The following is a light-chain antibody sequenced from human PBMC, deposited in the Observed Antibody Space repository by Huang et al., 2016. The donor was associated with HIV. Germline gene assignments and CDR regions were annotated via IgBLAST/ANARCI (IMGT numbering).Light chain of an antibody. V-gene: IGKV1-39*01. CDR3: QQSYSTPFT. J-gene: IGKJ3*01. CDR2: AAS. CDR1: QSINTY. Sequence: DIQMTQSPSSLSASVGDRVTITCRASQSINTYLNWYQHKPGKAPNFRIYAASSLQSGVPSMFSGSGSGTDFTLTISSLQPEDFATYYCQQSYSTPFTFGPGTKVDIK.